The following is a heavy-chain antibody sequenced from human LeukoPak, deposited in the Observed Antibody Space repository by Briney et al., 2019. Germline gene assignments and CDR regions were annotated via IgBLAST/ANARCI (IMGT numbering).Heavy chain of an antibody. V-gene: IGHV3-48*01. J-gene: IGHJ3*02. Sequence: GRSLRLSCAASGFTFSSYSMNWVRQAPGKGLEWVSYINSSSSTIYYADSVKGRFTISRDNAKNSLYLQMNSLRAEDTAVYYCARVGRGLVWFGERLDAFDIWGQGTMVTVSS. D-gene: IGHD3-10*01. CDR3: ARVGRGLVWFGERLDAFDI. CDR1: GFTFSSYS. CDR2: INSSSSTI.